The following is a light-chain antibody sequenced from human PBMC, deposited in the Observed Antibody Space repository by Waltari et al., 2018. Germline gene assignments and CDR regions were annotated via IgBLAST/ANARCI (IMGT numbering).Light chain of an antibody. J-gene: IGLJ3*02. CDR3: SSYTSSSTLQWV. V-gene: IGLV2-14*01. CDR2: EVS. CDR1: SSDVGGYNY. Sequence: QSALTQPASVSGSPGQSITISCTGTSSDVGGYNYVSWYQQHPGKAPKLMIYEVSNRPSGVSNRFSGSKSGNTASLTISGLQAKDEADYYCSSYTSSSTLQWVFGGGTKLTVL.